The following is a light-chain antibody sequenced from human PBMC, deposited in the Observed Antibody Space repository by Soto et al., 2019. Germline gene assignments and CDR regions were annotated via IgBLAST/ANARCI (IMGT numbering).Light chain of an antibody. J-gene: IGKJ1*01. CDR3: QQYDRLWA. CDR1: QGIGTW. Sequence: DIQMTQSPPTLSALEGDRATITCRPNQGIGTWLAWYQQKPGRAPKVLIYKAPFLESGAPSRFSGSGSGTEFTLTISSLQPDDFATYYCQQYDRLWAFGPGTKVEIK. V-gene: IGKV1-5*03. CDR2: KAP.